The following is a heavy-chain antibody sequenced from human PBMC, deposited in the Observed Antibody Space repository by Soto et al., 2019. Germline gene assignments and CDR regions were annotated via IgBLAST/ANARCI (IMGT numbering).Heavy chain of an antibody. J-gene: IGHJ5*02. CDR3: ARDRNAGTWFDP. CDR2: IYYSGST. V-gene: IGHV4-61*01. Sequence: SETLSLTCTVSGDSVTSGSYYWSWIRQPPGKGLEWIGFIYYSGSTNYNPSLKSRVMISIDMSKNQFSLKLSSVTAADTAVYYCARDRNAGTWFDPWGQGTLVTVSS. CDR1: GDSVTSGSYY. D-gene: IGHD1-1*01.